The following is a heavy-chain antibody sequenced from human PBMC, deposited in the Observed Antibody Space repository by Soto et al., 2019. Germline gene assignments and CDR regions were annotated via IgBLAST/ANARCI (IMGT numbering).Heavy chain of an antibody. CDR3: TAPGHTSVLYYFDY. J-gene: IGHJ4*02. V-gene: IGHV3-30*04. CDR1: GFTFNTYT. D-gene: IGHD3-16*01. CDR2: ISYDGRYD. Sequence: PGGSLRLSCAASGFTFNTYTMHWVRQAPGKGLDWVALISYDGRYDSYADSVKGRFTISRDNSKNTLYLQMNGLRPDDTAVYYCTAPGHTSVLYYFDYWGQGALVTVSS.